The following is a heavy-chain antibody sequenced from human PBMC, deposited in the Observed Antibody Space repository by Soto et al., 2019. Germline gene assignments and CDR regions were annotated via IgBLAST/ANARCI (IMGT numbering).Heavy chain of an antibody. D-gene: IGHD6-19*01. Sequence: GGSLRLSCAASGFTFSDYAMSWVRQAPGKGLEWVSVFSGGGGSAYYADPVQGRFTISRDNPKKTLYLQMNSLRAEDTAIYYCVRAGIGWYSRGSFDFWGRGTMVTVSS. CDR3: VRAGIGWYSRGSFDF. CDR2: FSGGGGSA. V-gene: IGHV3-23*01. J-gene: IGHJ3*01. CDR1: GFTFSDYA.